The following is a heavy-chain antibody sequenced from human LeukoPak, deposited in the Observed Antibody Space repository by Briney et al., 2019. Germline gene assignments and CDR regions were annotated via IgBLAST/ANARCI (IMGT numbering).Heavy chain of an antibody. Sequence: GGSLRLSCALSVFAFSIYGMHCVRQAPGKGLGWVAFIRYDGSNKYYADSVKGRFTISRDNSKNTLYLQMNSLRAEDTAVYYCAKDGGYPRGVHFDYWGQGTLVTVSS. CDR2: IRYDGSNK. CDR3: AKDGGYPRGVHFDY. V-gene: IGHV3-30*02. CDR1: VFAFSIYG. J-gene: IGHJ4*02. D-gene: IGHD5-12*01.